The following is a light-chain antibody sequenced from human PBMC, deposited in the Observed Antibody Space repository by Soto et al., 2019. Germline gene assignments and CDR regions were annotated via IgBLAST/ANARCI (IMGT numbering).Light chain of an antibody. CDR3: QHYNSYPWT. V-gene: IGKV1-5*01. CDR2: HAS. J-gene: IGKJ1*01. CDR1: QTINNW. Sequence: DIQMTQSPSTLSASIGDRVTITCRASQTINNWLAWYQQKPGKAPNLLIYHASNLETGVPSRFSGSAFGTEFHPPLSRLQPDDFATYYCQHYNSYPWTFGQGTKVEIK.